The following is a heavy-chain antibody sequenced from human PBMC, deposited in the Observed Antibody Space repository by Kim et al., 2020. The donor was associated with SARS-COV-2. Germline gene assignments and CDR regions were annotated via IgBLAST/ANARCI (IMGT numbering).Heavy chain of an antibody. V-gene: IGHV3-21*01. D-gene: IGHD3-10*01. CDR1: GFTFSSYS. CDR3: ARLVTGPFREAAFDI. CDR2: ISSSSSYI. Sequence: GGSLRLSCAASGFTFSSYSMNWVRQAPGKGLEWVSSISSSSSYIYYAESVKGRFTISRDNAKNSLYLQMNSLRAEDTAVYYCARLVTGPFREAAFDIWGQGTMVTVSS. J-gene: IGHJ3*02.